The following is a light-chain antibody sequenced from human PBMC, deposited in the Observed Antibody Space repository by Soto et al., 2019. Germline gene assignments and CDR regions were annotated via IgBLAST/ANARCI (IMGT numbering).Light chain of an antibody. V-gene: IGKV2-28*01. Sequence: DIVMTQSPLSLPVTPGEPASISCRSSQSLLHSTGRYYLDWYLQKPGQSPQLLIYLGSHRASGVPDRFSGSGSGTDFTLTISRVEAEDVGIYYCIQALQTPFTFGGGTMVEIK. J-gene: IGKJ4*01. CDR3: IQALQTPFT. CDR1: QSLLHSTGRYY. CDR2: LGS.